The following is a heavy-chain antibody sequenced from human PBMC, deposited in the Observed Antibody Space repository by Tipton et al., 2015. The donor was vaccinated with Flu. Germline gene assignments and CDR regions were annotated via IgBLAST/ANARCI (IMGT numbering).Heavy chain of an antibody. D-gene: IGHD2-2*01. J-gene: IGHJ3*02. CDR3: AREPYCSSTSCQIHDAFDI. Sequence: TLSLTCTVSGGSISSYYWSWIRQPAGKGLEWIGRIYTSGSTNYNPSLKSRVTMSVDTSKNQFSLKLSSVTAADTAVYYCAREPYCSSTSCQIHDAFDIWGQGTMVTVSS. CDR1: GGSISSYY. V-gene: IGHV4-4*07. CDR2: IYTSGST.